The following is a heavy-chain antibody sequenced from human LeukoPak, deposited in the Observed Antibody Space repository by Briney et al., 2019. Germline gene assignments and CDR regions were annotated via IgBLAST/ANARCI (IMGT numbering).Heavy chain of an antibody. CDR3: AREWRAMVRGVIIARYFDL. CDR1: GGSIGSYY. Sequence: SETLSLTCTVSGGSIGSYYWSWIRQPPGKGLEWIGNIYYSGSTNYNPSLKSRVTIAVDTSKNQFSLKLSSVTAADTAVYYCAREWRAMVRGVIIARYFDLWGRGTLVTVSS. J-gene: IGHJ2*01. D-gene: IGHD3-10*01. V-gene: IGHV4-59*01. CDR2: IYYSGST.